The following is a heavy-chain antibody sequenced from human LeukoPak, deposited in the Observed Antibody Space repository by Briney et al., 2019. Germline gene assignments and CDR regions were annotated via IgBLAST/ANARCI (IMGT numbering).Heavy chain of an antibody. CDR2: IKQDGSEK. J-gene: IGHJ5*02. CDR3: ARDLLRLRWFDP. CDR1: GFTFSSYW. V-gene: IGHV3-7*01. D-gene: IGHD2-15*01. Sequence: GGSLRLSCAASGFTFSSYWMSWVLQAPGKGLEWVANIKQDGSEKFYLDSVKGRFTISRDNAKNSLYLQMTSLRAEDTAVYYCARDLLRLRWFDPWGQGTLVTVSS.